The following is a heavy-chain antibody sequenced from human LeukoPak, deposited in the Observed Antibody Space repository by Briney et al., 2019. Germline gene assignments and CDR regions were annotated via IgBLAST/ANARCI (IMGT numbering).Heavy chain of an antibody. D-gene: IGHD6-13*01. J-gene: IGHJ4*02. V-gene: IGHV4-39*01. Sequence: SETLSLTCTDSGGSLSGGGYYWGWTRQPPGKGLEWIGSISYSGSTNYNPPLKGRVTISEDTSKNQFSLKVNSVTAEDTAVYYCYSTSGGWPHWGQGTLVTVSS. CDR1: GGSLSGGGYY. CDR2: ISYSGST. CDR3: YSTSGGWPH.